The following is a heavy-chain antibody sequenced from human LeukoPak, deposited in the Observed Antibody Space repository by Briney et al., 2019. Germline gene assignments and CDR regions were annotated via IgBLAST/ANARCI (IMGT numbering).Heavy chain of an antibody. V-gene: IGHV4-59*01. Sequence: PSETLSLTCTVSGGSISSYYWSWIRQPPGKGLEWIGYIYDSGSTNYNPSLKSRVTISVDTSKNQFSLKLSSVTAADTAVYYCARDGSYSRRLRRYYYGMDVWGQGTTVTVSS. CDR1: GGSISSYY. CDR2: IYDSGST. CDR3: ARDGSYSRRLRRYYYGMDV. J-gene: IGHJ6*02. D-gene: IGHD6-13*01.